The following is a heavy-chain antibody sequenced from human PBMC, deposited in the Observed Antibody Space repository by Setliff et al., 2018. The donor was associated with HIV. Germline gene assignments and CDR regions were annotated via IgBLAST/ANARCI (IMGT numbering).Heavy chain of an antibody. CDR2: ISDYNSNT. CDR1: GYALTSYS. Sequence: ASVKVSCKASGYALTSYSLTWVRQAPGQGLEWMGWISDYNSNTEYAQKFQGRVTMTKDTSTSTAYMELRSLRPDDTAVYFCARRADRFDLWGQGTQVTVSS. D-gene: IGHD3-9*01. CDR3: ARRADRFDL. V-gene: IGHV1-18*01. J-gene: IGHJ5*02.